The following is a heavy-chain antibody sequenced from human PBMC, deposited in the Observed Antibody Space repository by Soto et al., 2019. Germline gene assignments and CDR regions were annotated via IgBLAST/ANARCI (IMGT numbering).Heavy chain of an antibody. CDR2: IYYSGST. CDR3: XXXXXXYVCDY. Sequence: QVQLQESGPGLVKPSETLSLTCTVSGGSISSYYWSWIRQPPGKGLEWIGYIYYSGSTNYNPSLXXRVXXXVXXXXXXXXXXXXXXXXXXXXXXXXXXXXXXYVCDYWGQGTLVTVSS. D-gene: IGHD3-16*01. CDR1: GGSISSYY. V-gene: IGHV4-59*01. J-gene: IGHJ4*02.